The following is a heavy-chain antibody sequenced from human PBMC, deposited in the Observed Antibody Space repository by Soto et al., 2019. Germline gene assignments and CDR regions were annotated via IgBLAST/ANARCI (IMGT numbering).Heavy chain of an antibody. D-gene: IGHD5-12*01. CDR2: ISSSSSTI. Sequence: LRLSCAASGFTFSSYSMNWVRQAPGKGLEWVSYISSSSSTIYYADSVKGRFTLSRDNAKNSLYLQMNSLRAEDTAVYYCARADSGYAHGYYYYGMDVWGQGTTVTVSS. J-gene: IGHJ6*02. V-gene: IGHV3-48*01. CDR3: ARADSGYAHGYYYYGMDV. CDR1: GFTFSSYS.